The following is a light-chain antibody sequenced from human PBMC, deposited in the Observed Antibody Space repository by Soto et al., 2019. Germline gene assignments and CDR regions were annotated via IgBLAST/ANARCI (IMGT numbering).Light chain of an antibody. CDR1: ASNIGNDY. V-gene: IGLV1-51*01. J-gene: IGLJ1*01. Sequence: QSVLTQPPSVSAAPGHKVTISCSGTASNIGNDYVSWYQQLPGEAPQLLIYDNNRRPSGIPDRFSGSRSDTSATLGITGLQTGDEADYYCVALDSSMNVYVLGTGTKVTVL. CDR2: DNN. CDR3: VALDSSMNVYV.